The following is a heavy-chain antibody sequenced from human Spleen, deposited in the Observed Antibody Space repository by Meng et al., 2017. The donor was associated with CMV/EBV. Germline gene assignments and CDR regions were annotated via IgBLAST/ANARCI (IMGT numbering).Heavy chain of an antibody. Sequence: SETLSLTCTVSGGSISSYYWSWIRQPPGKGLEWIGEINHSGNTNYNPSLKSRVTISVDTSKNQFSLKLSSVTAADTAVYYCARESRGYSYGAYYYYGMDVWGQGTTVTVSS. CDR3: ARESRGYSYGAYYYYGMDV. D-gene: IGHD5-18*01. CDR2: INHSGNT. CDR1: GGSISSYY. V-gene: IGHV4-59*01. J-gene: IGHJ6*02.